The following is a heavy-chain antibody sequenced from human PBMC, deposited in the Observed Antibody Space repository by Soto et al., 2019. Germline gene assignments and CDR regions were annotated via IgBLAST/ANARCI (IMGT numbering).Heavy chain of an antibody. CDR3: ARDGVRGRYYYYGMDV. D-gene: IGHD2-8*01. Sequence: SVGSLRLSCAASGFTFSDYYMSWIRQAPGKGLEWVSYISSSGSTIHYADSVKGRFTISRDNAKNSLYLQMNSLRAEDTAVYYCARDGVRGRYYYYGMDVWGQGTTVTVS. J-gene: IGHJ6*02. CDR2: ISSSGSTI. V-gene: IGHV3-11*01. CDR1: GFTFSDYY.